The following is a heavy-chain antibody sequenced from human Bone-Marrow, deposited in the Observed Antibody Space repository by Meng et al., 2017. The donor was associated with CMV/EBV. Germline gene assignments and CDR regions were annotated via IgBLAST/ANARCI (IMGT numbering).Heavy chain of an antibody. D-gene: IGHD2-2*01. Sequence: SETLSLTCTVSGGSISSYYWGWIRQPPGKGLEWIGSIYYSGSTYYNPSLKSRIVISVDTSGTQFSLTLSSVTAADTAVYYCVRHIIVVPARGYGVDVWGQGTTVTVSS. CDR3: VRHIIVVPARGYGVDV. J-gene: IGHJ6*02. V-gene: IGHV4-39*01. CDR2: IYYSGST. CDR1: GGSISSYY.